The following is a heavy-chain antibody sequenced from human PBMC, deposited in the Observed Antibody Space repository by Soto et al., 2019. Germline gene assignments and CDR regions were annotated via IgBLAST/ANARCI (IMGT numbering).Heavy chain of an antibody. CDR1: GITFSSYA. J-gene: IGHJ4*02. CDR3: AKGGYSYRGYYSDY. CDR2: ISGSGGST. V-gene: IGHV3-23*01. D-gene: IGHD5-18*01. Sequence: GGSLRLSCAASGITFSSYAMSSVRPAPGKGLEWGPAISGSGGSTYYADSVKGRFTISRDKSKNTLYLQLNSLRAEDTAVYYCAKGGYSYRGYYSDYRGQGTMGTVAS.